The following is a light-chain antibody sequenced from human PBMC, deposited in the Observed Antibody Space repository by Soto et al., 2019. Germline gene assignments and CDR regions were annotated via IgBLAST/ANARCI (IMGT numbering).Light chain of an antibody. CDR3: MQGTHWPWT. CDR2: EIS. V-gene: IGKV2-30*02. Sequence: DVVMTQSPLSLPVTLGQPASISCRSSQSLIHSDGNTYLNWFQQRPGQSPRRLIYEISDRDSGVPDRFSGSGSGADFTLKITRVEAEDVGDYYCMQGTHWPWTFGQGTEVEIK. CDR1: QSLIHSDGNTY. J-gene: IGKJ1*01.